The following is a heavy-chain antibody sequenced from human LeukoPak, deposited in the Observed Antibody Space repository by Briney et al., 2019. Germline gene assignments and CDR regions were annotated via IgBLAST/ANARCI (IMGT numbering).Heavy chain of an antibody. Sequence: GGSLRLSCAASGFTFSSYSMNWVRQAPGKGLEWVSSISSSSSYIYYADSVKGRFTISRDNAKNSLYLQMNSLRAEDTAVYYCAKIHDYGDPDHDYWGQGTLVTVSS. CDR1: GFTFSSYS. CDR2: ISSSSSYI. V-gene: IGHV3-21*01. D-gene: IGHD4-17*01. CDR3: AKIHDYGDPDHDY. J-gene: IGHJ4*02.